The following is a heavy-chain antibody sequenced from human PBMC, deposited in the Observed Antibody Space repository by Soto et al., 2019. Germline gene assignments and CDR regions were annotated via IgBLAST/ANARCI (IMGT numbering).Heavy chain of an antibody. J-gene: IGHJ4*02. D-gene: IGHD2-15*01. Sequence: QVQLQESGPGLVKPSQTLSLTCTVSGGSISSGGYYWSWLRQHPGKGLEWIGYIYYSGSTYYNPSLKSRVTISVDTSKNQFSLKLSSVPAADTAVYYCARGDCSGGSCYPIDYWGQGTLVTVSS. CDR2: IYYSGST. CDR1: GGSISSGGYY. CDR3: ARGDCSGGSCYPIDY. V-gene: IGHV4-31*03.